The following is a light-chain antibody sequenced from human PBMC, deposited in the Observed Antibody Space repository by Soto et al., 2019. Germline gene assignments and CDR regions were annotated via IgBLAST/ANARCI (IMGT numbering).Light chain of an antibody. CDR2: DAS. CDR3: QQRSNWPLT. CDR1: QSVSSY. J-gene: IGKJ4*01. Sequence: EIVLTQSPATLSLSPGERATLSCRASQSVSSYFAWYQQKPGQAPRLFIYDASNRATGIPARFSGSGSGTDFTLTISSLEPEDFAVYYCQQRSNWPLTFGGGTNVEIK. V-gene: IGKV3-11*01.